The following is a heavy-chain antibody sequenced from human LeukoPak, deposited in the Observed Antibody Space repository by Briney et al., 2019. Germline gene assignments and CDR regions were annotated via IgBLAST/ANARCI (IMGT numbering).Heavy chain of an antibody. CDR3: VRDPQLLPVGSYYYGIDV. Sequence: NTSEALSLTCTVSGYSISSGYYWGWIRQPPGKGLEWIGSIYHSGSTYYNPSLKSRVTISVDTSKNQFSLKLNSVTAADTAVYYCVRDPQLLPVGSYYYGIDVWGQGTTVTVSS. D-gene: IGHD2-2*01. CDR2: IYHSGST. CDR1: GYSISSGYY. J-gene: IGHJ6*02. V-gene: IGHV4-38-2*02.